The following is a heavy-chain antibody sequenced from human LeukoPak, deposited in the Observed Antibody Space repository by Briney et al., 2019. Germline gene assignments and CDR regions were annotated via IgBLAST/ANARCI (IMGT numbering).Heavy chain of an antibody. CDR3: ARDGGYSDYGDY. D-gene: IGHD5-12*01. Sequence: GGSLRLSCAASGFTFSSYAMHWVRQAPGKGLEYVSAISSNGGSTYYANSVKGRFTISRDNSKNTLYLQMGSRRAEDMAVYYCARDGGYSDYGDYWGQGTLVTVSS. CDR2: ISSNGGST. J-gene: IGHJ4*02. CDR1: GFTFSSYA. V-gene: IGHV3-64*01.